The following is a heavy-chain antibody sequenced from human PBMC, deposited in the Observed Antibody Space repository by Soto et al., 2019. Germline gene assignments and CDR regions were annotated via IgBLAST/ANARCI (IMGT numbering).Heavy chain of an antibody. J-gene: IGHJ4*02. D-gene: IGHD6-19*01. CDR2: ISYDGSNK. V-gene: IGHV3-30*18. CDR3: AKELRQWLGAFDY. CDR1: GFTFSSYG. Sequence: GGSLRLSCAASGFTFSSYGMHWVRQAPGKGLEWVAVISYDGSNKYYADSVKGRFTISRDNSKNTLYLQMNSLRAEDTAVYYCAKELRQWLGAFDYWGQGTLVTVSS.